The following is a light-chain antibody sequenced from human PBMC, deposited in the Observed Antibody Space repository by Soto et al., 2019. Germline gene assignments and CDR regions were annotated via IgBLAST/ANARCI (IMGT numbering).Light chain of an antibody. J-gene: IGKJ5*01. Sequence: EIVLTQSPATLSLSPGEIATLSCSASQSVGSQLGWYHQKPGQAPRLLIYDTSNRATGIPARFSGSGSGTDFTLTISSLEPEDFAVYYCQQRSNWPITFGQGTRLEI. CDR3: QQRSNWPIT. CDR1: QSVGSQ. V-gene: IGKV3-11*01. CDR2: DTS.